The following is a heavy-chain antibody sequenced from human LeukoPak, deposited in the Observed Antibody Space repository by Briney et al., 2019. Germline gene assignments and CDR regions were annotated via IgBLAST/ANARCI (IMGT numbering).Heavy chain of an antibody. J-gene: IGHJ4*02. CDR3: ARGLGAHYSSKRWYYFDY. Sequence: PGGSLRLSCAASGFTVSSNYMNWVRQAPGKGLEWVSIIYSSGNTYYADSVRGRFTISRDDSKNTLYLQMSSLRAEDTAVYYCARGLGAHYSSKRWYYFDYWGQGTLVTVSS. CDR2: IYSSGNT. V-gene: IGHV3-53*01. CDR1: GFTVSSNY. D-gene: IGHD6-13*01.